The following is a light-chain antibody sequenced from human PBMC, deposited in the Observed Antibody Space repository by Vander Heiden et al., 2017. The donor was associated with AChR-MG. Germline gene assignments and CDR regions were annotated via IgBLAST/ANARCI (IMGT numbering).Light chain of an antibody. CDR2: DDN. CDR3: QVGDSRSDVV. J-gene: IGLJ2*01. V-gene: IGLV3-21*02. Sequence: SYVLTQPPSVSVAPGQTATIPCGGPTIGSISVHWYQQKPAHAPLLVVYDDNNRPSGIPERFSGSDSANTATLTISRVEVEEEADYYCQVGDSRSDVVFGGGTKLTVV. CDR1: TIGSIS.